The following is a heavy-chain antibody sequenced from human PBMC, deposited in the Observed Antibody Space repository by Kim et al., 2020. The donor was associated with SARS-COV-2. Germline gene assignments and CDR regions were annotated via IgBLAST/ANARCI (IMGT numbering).Heavy chain of an antibody. CDR1: GGSFSGYY. CDR3: ARGRPSVLWFGEFYSSLDY. Sequence: SETLSLTCAVYGGSFSGYYWSWIRQPPGKGLEWIGEINHSGSTNYNPSLKSRVTISVDTSKNQFSLKLSSVTAADTAVYYCARGRPSVLWFGEFYSSLDYWGQGTLVTVSS. V-gene: IGHV4-34*01. D-gene: IGHD3-10*01. J-gene: IGHJ4*02. CDR2: INHSGST.